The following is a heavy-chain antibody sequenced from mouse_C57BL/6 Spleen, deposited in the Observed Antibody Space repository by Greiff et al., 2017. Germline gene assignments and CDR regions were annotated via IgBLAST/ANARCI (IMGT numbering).Heavy chain of an antibody. CDR3: APLLRFFDY. D-gene: IGHD1-1*01. V-gene: IGHV1-59*01. CDR1: GYTFTSYW. J-gene: IGHJ2*01. Sequence: QVQLQQPGAELVRPGTSVKLSCKASGYTFTSYWLHWVKQRPGQGLEWIGVIDPSDSYTNYNQKFKGKATLTVDTSSSTAYMQLSSLTSEDSAVYYCAPLLRFFDYWGQGTTLTVSS. CDR2: IDPSDSYT.